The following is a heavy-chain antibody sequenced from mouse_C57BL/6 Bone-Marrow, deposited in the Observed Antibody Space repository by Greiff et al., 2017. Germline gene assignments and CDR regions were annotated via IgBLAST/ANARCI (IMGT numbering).Heavy chain of an antibody. V-gene: IGHV14-4*01. CDR2: IDPENGDT. CDR1: GFNIKDDY. J-gene: IGHJ2*01. Sequence: EVQLQESGAELVRPGASVKLSCTASGFNIKDDYMHWVKQRPEQGLEWIGWIDPENGDTEYASKFQGKATITADTSSNTAYLQLSSLTSEDTAVYYCTMRREYYFDYWGQGTTLTVSS. CDR3: TMRREYYFDY.